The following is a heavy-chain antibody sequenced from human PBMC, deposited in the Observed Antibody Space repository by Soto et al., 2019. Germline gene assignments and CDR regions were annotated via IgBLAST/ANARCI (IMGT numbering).Heavy chain of an antibody. Sequence: GGSLRLSCAASGFTFSDYHMTWIRQAPGKGLEWVSYISSGGSSIYYADSVKGRFTISRDNAKNSLYLQMNSLRAEDTAMYYCASLAIGTIIRGAPDFWGQGTLVTVSS. V-gene: IGHV3-11*01. D-gene: IGHD3-10*01. J-gene: IGHJ4*02. CDR1: GFTFSDYH. CDR3: ASLAIGTIIRGAPDF. CDR2: ISSGGSSI.